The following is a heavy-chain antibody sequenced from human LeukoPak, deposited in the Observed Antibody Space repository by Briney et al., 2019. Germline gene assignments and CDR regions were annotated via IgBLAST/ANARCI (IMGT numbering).Heavy chain of an antibody. Sequence: GGSLRLSCAASGFTFSSYGMQWVRQAPGKGLEWVAVISYDGSNKYYADSVKGRFTISRDNSKNTLYLQMNSLRAEDTAVYYCAKARAPGSRFVADYWGQGTLVTVSS. CDR2: ISYDGSNK. J-gene: IGHJ4*02. V-gene: IGHV3-30*18. CDR1: GFTFSSYG. CDR3: AKARAPGSRFVADY. D-gene: IGHD3-10*01.